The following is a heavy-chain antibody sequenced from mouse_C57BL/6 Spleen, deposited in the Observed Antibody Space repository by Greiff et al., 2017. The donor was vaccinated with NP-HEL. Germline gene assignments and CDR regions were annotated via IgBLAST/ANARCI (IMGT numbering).Heavy chain of an antibody. CDR2: INPYNGGT. D-gene: IGHD2-5*01. J-gene: IGHJ3*01. Sequence: EVKLMESGPVLVKPGASVKMSCKASGYTFTDYYMNWVKQSHGKSLEWIGVINPYNGGTSYNQKFKGKATLTVDKSSSTAYMELNSLTSEDSAVYYCARRDYSNYAWFAYWGQGTLVTVSA. CDR3: ARRDYSNYAWFAY. V-gene: IGHV1-19*01. CDR1: GYTFTDYY.